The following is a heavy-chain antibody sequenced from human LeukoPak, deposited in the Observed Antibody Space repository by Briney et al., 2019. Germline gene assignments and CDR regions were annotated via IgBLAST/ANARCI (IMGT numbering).Heavy chain of an antibody. CDR3: TRYSGYDIWDAFDI. CDR2: IYTSGST. D-gene: IGHD5-12*01. Sequence: SETLSLTCTVSGGSISSYYWSWIREPAGKGLEWMGRIYTSGSTNYNPSLKSRVTMSVDTSKNQFSLKLSSVTAADTAVYYCTRYSGYDIWDAFDIWGQGTMVTVSS. CDR1: GGSISSYY. J-gene: IGHJ3*02. V-gene: IGHV4-4*07.